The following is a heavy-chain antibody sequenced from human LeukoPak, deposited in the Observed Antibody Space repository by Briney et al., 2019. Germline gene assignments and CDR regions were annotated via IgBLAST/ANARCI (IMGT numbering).Heavy chain of an antibody. J-gene: IGHJ4*02. D-gene: IGHD2-2*01. V-gene: IGHV4-34*01. CDR1: GFTFSDYY. CDR3: ARASGCSSTSCYFRY. Sequence: GSLRLSCAASGFTFSDYYMSWIRQAPGKGLEWIGEINHSGSTNYNPSLTSRVTISVDTSKNQFSLKLSSVTAADTAVYYCARASGCSSTSCYFRYWGQGTLVTVSS. CDR2: INHSGST.